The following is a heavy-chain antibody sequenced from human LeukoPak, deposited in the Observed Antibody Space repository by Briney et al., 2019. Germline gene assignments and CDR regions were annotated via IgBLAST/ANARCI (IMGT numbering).Heavy chain of an antibody. Sequence: GGSQRLYCAASGFSVSNDCMSWGRQPPGNGLEWVSVIYSGGSTYYADSVKGRFTISRDNSKNTLYLQVNSLRAEDTAVYYCTSNLVARNAFDVWGQGTMVTVSS. J-gene: IGHJ3*01. CDR3: TSNLVARNAFDV. D-gene: IGHD2-2*01. V-gene: IGHV3-53*01. CDR1: GFSVSNDC. CDR2: IYSGGST.